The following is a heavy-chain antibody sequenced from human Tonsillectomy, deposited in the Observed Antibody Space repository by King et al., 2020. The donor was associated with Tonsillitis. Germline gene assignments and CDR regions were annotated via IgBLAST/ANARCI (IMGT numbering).Heavy chain of an antibody. J-gene: IGHJ3*02. V-gene: IGHV3-48*01. CDR2: IRSSSDTI. CDR1: GFTFSTYS. D-gene: IGHD1-1*01. Sequence: DVQLVESGGGLVQPGGSLRLSCAASGFTFSTYSMIWVRQAPGEGLEWISFIRSSSDTIYYADSVKGRFTISRDDAKMALYLQMNSLRAEDTAVYYCVGERRDWNDPMTSDAFDIWGQGTMVTVSS. CDR3: VGERRDWNDPMTSDAFDI.